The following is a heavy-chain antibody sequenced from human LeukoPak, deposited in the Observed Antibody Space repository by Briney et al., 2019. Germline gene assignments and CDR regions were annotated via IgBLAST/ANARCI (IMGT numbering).Heavy chain of an antibody. J-gene: IGHJ6*03. CDR2: INHRGNT. V-gene: IGHV4-34*01. CDR3: ARGLRFIQGPGYYYMDV. D-gene: IGHD3-16*02. CDR1: GGSLNAYY. Sequence: PSETLSLTCAVYGGSLNAYYWTWIRQTPGKGREWIGEINHRGNTNYNPSLQSQVTISADTSKNQFSLNLGSVTAADTAIYYCARGLRFIQGPGYYYMDVWGKATTVTVSS.